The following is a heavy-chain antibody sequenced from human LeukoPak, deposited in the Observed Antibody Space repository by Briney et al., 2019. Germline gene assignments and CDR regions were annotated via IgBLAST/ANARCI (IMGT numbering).Heavy chain of an antibody. CDR1: GFTFSSYA. Sequence: GGSLRLSCAASGFTFSSYAMSWVRQAPGKGLEWVSAMSGSGGSTYYADSVKGRFTISRDNSKNTLYLQMNSLRAEDTAVYYCAKAPLHYYDSSGYGVYWGQGTLVTVSS. CDR2: MSGSGGST. D-gene: IGHD3-22*01. V-gene: IGHV3-23*01. J-gene: IGHJ4*02. CDR3: AKAPLHYYDSSGYGVY.